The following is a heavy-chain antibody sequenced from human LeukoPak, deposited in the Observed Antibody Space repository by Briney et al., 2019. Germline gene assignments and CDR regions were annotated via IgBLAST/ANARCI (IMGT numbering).Heavy chain of an antibody. Sequence: GGSLRLSCAASGFTFSSYAMHWVRQAPGKGLEYVSAISSNGGSTYYANSVKGRFTISRDNSKNTLYLQMGSLRAEDMAVYYCAKAFGYSSGWRPDLDYWGQGTLVTVSS. D-gene: IGHD6-19*01. J-gene: IGHJ4*02. CDR2: ISSNGGST. CDR1: GFTFSSYA. CDR3: AKAFGYSSGWRPDLDY. V-gene: IGHV3-64*01.